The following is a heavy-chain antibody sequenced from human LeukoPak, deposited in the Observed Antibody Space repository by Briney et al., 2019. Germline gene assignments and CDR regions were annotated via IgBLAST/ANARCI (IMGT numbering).Heavy chain of an antibody. D-gene: IGHD2-21*01. CDR2: INPNTGGT. V-gene: IGHV1-2*06. CDR1: GYTFTGYY. J-gene: IGHJ5*02. CDR3: ARDNFASIPRWFDP. Sequence: GASVKVSCKASGYTFTGYYIHWVRRAPGQGLEWMGRINPNTGGTNYAQKFQGRVTMTRDTSISTAYMELSRLTSDDTAVYYCARDNFASIPRWFDPWGQGTLVTVSS.